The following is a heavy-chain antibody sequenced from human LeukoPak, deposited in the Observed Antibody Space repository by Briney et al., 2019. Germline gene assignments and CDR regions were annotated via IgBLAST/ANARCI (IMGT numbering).Heavy chain of an antibody. J-gene: IGHJ3*02. V-gene: IGHV3-11*01. CDR3: ARDLSGPLPDRYALDM. CDR2: ICRGGSTT. Sequence: AGGSLRLSCAASGFTFSDYYMTWIRQAPGKGLEWVSFICRGGSTTYYADSVKGRFTISRDNAKNSLYLQMNSLRAEDTAVYYCARDLSGPLPDRYALDMWGQGTMVTVSS. D-gene: IGHD3-10*01. CDR1: GFTFSDYY.